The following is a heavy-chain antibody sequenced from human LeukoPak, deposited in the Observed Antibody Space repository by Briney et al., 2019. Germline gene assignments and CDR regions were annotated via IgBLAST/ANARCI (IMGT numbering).Heavy chain of an antibody. D-gene: IGHD6-13*01. CDR3: ARADAQQQLPDYYYYGMDV. CDR1: GFTFSSYS. J-gene: IGHJ6*02. V-gene: IGHV3-21*01. Sequence: PGGSLRLSCAASGFTFSSYSMNWVRQAPGKGLEWVSSISSSSSYIYYADSVKGRFTISRDNAKNSPYLQMNSLRAEDTAVYYCARADAQQQLPDYYYYGMDVWGQGTTVTVSS. CDR2: ISSSSSYI.